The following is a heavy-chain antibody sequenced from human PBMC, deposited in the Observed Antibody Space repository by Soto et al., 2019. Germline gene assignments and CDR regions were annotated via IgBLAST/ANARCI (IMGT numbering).Heavy chain of an antibody. V-gene: IGHV1-69*01. CDR1: GGTLSRYA. J-gene: IGHJ4*02. Sequence: QAQMVQSGAEVKKPGSSVKVSCKASGGTLSRYAISWVRLAPGQGLEWMGGIIPVFGTPKYAQKFQGRVTITADESTSTAYMELGSLRSEDTAVYYCARVSDCSGGGCYSSFDYWGQGTLVTVSS. CDR2: IIPVFGTP. D-gene: IGHD2-15*01. CDR3: ARVSDCSGGGCYSSFDY.